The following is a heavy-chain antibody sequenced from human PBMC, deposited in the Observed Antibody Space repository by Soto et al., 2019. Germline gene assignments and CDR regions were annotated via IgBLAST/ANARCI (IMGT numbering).Heavy chain of an antibody. CDR1: GGTFSSYT. V-gene: IGHV1-69*04. J-gene: IGHJ5*02. D-gene: IGHD3-22*01. Sequence: SVKVSCKASGGTFSSYTISWVRQAPGRGLEWMGRIIPIIGIINYAQKFQGRVTITADRFTGTAYMELTRLRSDDTAVYYCAGDPDSHYNDSHAYSYPWGQGTLVTVSS. CDR2: IIPIIGII. CDR3: AGDPDSHYNDSHAYSYP.